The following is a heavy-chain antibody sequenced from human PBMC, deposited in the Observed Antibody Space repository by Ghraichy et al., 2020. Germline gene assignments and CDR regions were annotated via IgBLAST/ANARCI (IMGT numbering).Heavy chain of an antibody. V-gene: IGHV3-7*01. D-gene: IGHD6-19*01. CDR2: IKKDGSEK. CDR3: ARDLGGGWYFDN. Sequence: GALNISCAASGFIFSGYWMSWVRQAPRKGPEWVANIKKDGSEKYYVDSVKGRFTISRDNAKNSLYLQMNSLRAEDTAVYYCARDLGGGWYFDNWGQGALVTVSS. J-gene: IGHJ4*02. CDR1: GFIFSGYW.